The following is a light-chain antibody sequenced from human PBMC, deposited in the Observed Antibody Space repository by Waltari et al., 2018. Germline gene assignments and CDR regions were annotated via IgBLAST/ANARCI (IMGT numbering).Light chain of an antibody. CDR1: PSVSRA. CDR2: GAS. Sequence: EIVLTQSPGSLSSSPGERVTLSCRASPSVSRALAWYQQKPGQAPRLLIFGASNRATGIPDMFSGSGSETDFSLTISRLEPEDFAVYYCQHYVRLPATFGRGTKVEIK. V-gene: IGKV3-20*01. CDR3: QHYVRLPAT. J-gene: IGKJ1*01.